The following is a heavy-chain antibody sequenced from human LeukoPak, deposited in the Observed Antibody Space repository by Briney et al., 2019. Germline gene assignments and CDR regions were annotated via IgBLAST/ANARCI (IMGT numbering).Heavy chain of an antibody. V-gene: IGHV3-48*03. Sequence: PGGSLRLSCAASGFTFSSYEMNWVRQAPGKGLGWVSYISSSGSTIYYADSVKGRFTISRDNAKNSLYLQMNSLRAEDTAVYYCAKGGGTGYSSSWFSNWGQGTLVTVSS. CDR3: AKGGGTGYSSSWFSN. CDR1: GFTFSSYE. D-gene: IGHD6-13*01. J-gene: IGHJ4*02. CDR2: ISSSGSTI.